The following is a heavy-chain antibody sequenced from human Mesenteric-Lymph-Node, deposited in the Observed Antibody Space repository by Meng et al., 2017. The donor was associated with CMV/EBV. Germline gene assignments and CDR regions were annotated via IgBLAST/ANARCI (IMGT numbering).Heavy chain of an antibody. CDR1: GGSVSSGSFY. J-gene: IGHJ6*02. V-gene: IGHV4-61*01. Sequence: SETLSLTCTVSGGSVSSGSFYWSWIRQPPGKGLEWIGYVFYSGSTNYNPSLKSRVTVSVDTPKNQFSLKLTSVTAADTAVYYCARSVYYYYGMDVWGQGTTVTVSS. CDR3: ARSVYYYYGMDV. CDR2: VFYSGST.